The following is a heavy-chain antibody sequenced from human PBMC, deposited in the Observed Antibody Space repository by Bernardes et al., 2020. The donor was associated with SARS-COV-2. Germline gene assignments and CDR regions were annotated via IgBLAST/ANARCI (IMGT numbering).Heavy chain of an antibody. D-gene: IGHD2-8*02. V-gene: IGHV4-59*08. CDR1: GGSISSYY. CDR3: SRRRYWDPDYGMDV. CDR2: IYYSGST. Sequence: SETLSLTCTVSGGSISSYYWNWIRQPPGKGLEWIGYIYYSGSTNYNPSLKSRVTISVDTSKNQFSLKLSSVTAADTAVYYCSRRRYWDPDYGMDVWGQGTTVTVSS. J-gene: IGHJ6*02.